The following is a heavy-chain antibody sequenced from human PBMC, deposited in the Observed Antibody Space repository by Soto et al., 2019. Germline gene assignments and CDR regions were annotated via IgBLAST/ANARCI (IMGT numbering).Heavy chain of an antibody. CDR2: ISGGGSNT. V-gene: IGHV3-23*01. Sequence: ASVKVSCAASGFPFSSYVMSWVRQAPGKGLEWVSGISGGGSNTFYADYVKGRFTISRDNSKNTLLLQMNSLGAEDTAVYYCAKDSNKYSSSLRGRYFDYWGQGIGVTVSS. CDR3: AKDSNKYSSSLRGRYFDY. CDR1: GFPFSSYV. D-gene: IGHD4-4*01. J-gene: IGHJ4*02.